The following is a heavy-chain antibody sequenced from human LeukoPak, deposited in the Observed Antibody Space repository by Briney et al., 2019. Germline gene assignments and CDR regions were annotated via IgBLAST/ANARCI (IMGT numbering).Heavy chain of an antibody. D-gene: IGHD3-10*01. CDR3: ARRGVRITMVRGVTPRGHNWFDP. Sequence: SETLSLTCAVYGGSFSGYYWSWIRQPPGKGLEWIGEINHSGSTNYNPSLKSRVTISVDTSKNQFSLKLSSVTAADTAVYYCARRGVRITMVRGVTPRGHNWFDPWGQGTLVTVSS. CDR2: INHSGST. V-gene: IGHV4-34*01. CDR1: GGSFSGYY. J-gene: IGHJ5*02.